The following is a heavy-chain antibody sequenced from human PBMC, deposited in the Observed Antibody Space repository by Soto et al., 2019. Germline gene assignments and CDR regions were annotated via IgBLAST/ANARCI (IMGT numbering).Heavy chain of an antibody. CDR1: GGSISSYY. CDR2: IYYSGST. V-gene: IGHV4-59*08. Sequence: SETLSLTCTVSGGSISSYYWSWIRQPPGKGLEWIGYIYYSGSTNYNPSLKSRVTISVDTSKNQFSLKLSSVTAADTAVYYCARLGGGSHIDYWGRGTLVTVSS. D-gene: IGHD3-10*01. CDR3: ARLGGGSHIDY. J-gene: IGHJ4*02.